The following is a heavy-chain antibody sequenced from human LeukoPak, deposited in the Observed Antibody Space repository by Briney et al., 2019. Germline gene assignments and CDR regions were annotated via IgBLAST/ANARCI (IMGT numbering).Heavy chain of an antibody. D-gene: IGHD5-24*01. CDR3: AKDSGGPFKLRLATAFDY. CDR2: ISYDGSNK. V-gene: IGHV3-30-3*01. CDR1: GFTFSSYA. J-gene: IGHJ4*02. Sequence: PGGSLRLSCAASGFTFSSYAMHWVRQAPGKGLEWVAVISYDGSNKYYADSVKGRFTISRDNSKNTLYLQMNSLRAEDTAVYYCAKDSGGPFKLRLATAFDYWGQGTLVTVSS.